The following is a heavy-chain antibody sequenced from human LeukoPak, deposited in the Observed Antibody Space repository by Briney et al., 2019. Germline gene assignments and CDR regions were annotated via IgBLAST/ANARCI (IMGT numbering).Heavy chain of an antibody. Sequence: ASVKVSCKASGYTFTSYYMHWVRQAPGQGLEWMGIINPSGGSTSYAQKFQGRVTMTSDTSTSTVYMELSSLRSEDTAVYYCARERRGVIIKWDFDYWGQGTLVTVSS. CDR2: INPSGGST. J-gene: IGHJ4*02. D-gene: IGHD3-10*01. CDR3: ARERRGVIIKWDFDY. V-gene: IGHV1-46*03. CDR1: GYTFTSYY.